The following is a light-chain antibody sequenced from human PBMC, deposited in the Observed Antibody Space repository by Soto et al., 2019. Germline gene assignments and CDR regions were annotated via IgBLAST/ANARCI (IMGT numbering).Light chain of an antibody. J-gene: IGKJ5*01. Sequence: ETVMTQSPATLSVSPGDRVTLSCRASQSVGNSLLWYQQKPGQAPRLLMYDASIRATGIPARFGGRGSGTDFTLTISSLEPEDFAVYYCQHRGEWPPGATFGQGTRLEIK. CDR3: QHRGEWPPGAT. V-gene: IGKV3-11*01. CDR2: DAS. CDR1: QSVGNS.